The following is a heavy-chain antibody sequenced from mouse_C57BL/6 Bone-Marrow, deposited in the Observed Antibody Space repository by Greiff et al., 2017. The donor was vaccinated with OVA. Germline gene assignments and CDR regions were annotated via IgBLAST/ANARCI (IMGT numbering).Heavy chain of an antibody. J-gene: IGHJ2*01. CDR1: GYTFTSYW. Sequence: QVQLKQPGAELVRPGSSVKLSCKASGYTFTSYWMDWVKQRPGQGLEWIGNIYPSDSETHYNQKFKDKATLTVDKSSSTAYMQLSSLTSEDSAVYYCARSTTVVARIFDYWGQGTTLTVSS. D-gene: IGHD1-1*01. CDR3: ARSTTVVARIFDY. CDR2: IYPSDSET. V-gene: IGHV1-61*01.